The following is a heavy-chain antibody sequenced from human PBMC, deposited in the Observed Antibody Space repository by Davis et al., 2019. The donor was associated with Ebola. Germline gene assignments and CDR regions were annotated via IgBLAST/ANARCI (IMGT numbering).Heavy chain of an antibody. J-gene: IGHJ4*02. CDR2: VNPNSGNT. CDR1: GYTFTNYD. Sequence: AASVKVSCKASGYTFTNYDINWVRQATGQGLEWMGWVNPNSGNTGYAQKFRGRVTMTRNTSINTAYMELSSLTSADTAVYYCARGWGNSLGNDFWGQGTLVTVSS. CDR3: ARGWGNSLGNDF. V-gene: IGHV1-8*01. D-gene: IGHD4-23*01.